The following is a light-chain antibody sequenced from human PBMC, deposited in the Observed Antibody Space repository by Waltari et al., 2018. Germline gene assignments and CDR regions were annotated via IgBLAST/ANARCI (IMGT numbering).Light chain of an antibody. V-gene: IGKV3-20*01. CDR1: QSVSSSY. CDR2: GSY. CDR3: QQYGSSPFT. J-gene: IGKJ3*01. Sequence: EIVLTQSPGTLSLSPGERATLSCRASQSVSSSYLAWYQQKHGQAPRPLIYGSYSRATGIPXXXSGXGSGTDFTLTISRLEPEDFAVYYCQQYGSSPFTFGPGTKVDIK.